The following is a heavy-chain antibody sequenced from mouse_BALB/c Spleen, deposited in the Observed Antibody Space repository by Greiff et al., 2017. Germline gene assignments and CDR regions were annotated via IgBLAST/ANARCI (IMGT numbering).Heavy chain of an antibody. CDR1: GYAFTNYW. D-gene: IGHD1-1*01. Sequence: QVQLQQSGAELVRPGTSVKISCKASGYAFTNYWLGWVKQRPGHGLEWIGDIYPGSGNTYYNEKFKGKATLTADKSSSTAYMQLSSLTSEDSAVYFCATITTVVATDYAMDYWGQGTSVTVSS. CDR2: IYPGSGNT. CDR3: ATITTVVATDYAMDY. J-gene: IGHJ4*01. V-gene: IGHV1-63*01.